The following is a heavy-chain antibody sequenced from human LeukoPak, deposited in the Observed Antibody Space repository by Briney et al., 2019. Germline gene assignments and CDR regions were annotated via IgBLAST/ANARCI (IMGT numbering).Heavy chain of an antibody. V-gene: IGHV4-59*01. CDR1: GGSISSYY. CDR2: TYYSGRT. Sequence: SETLSLTCTVSGGSISSYYWSWIRQPPGKGLEWIGFTYYSGRTNYNPSLKSRVTISVDTSKNQFSLKLRSVTAADTAVYYCARVRYSSSWYYFDYWGQGTLVTVSS. D-gene: IGHD6-13*01. J-gene: IGHJ4*02. CDR3: ARVRYSSSWYYFDY.